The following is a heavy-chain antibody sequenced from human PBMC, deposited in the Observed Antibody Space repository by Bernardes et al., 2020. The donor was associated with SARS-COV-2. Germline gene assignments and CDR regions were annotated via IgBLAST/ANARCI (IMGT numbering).Heavy chain of an antibody. CDR3: ARYLVTATPYYYYGMDV. J-gene: IGHJ6*02. D-gene: IGHD2-21*02. V-gene: IGHV3-21*04. CDR2: ISSSSSYI. Sequence: GGSLRLSCAASGFTFSSYSMNWVRQAPGKGLEWVSSISSSSSYIYYADSVKGRFTISRDNAKNSLYLQMNSLRAEDTAVYYCARYLVTATPYYYYGMDVWGQGTTVTVSS. CDR1: GFTFSSYS.